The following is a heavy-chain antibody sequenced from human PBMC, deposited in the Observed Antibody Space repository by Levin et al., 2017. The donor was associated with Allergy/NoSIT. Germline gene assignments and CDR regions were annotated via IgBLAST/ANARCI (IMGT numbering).Heavy chain of an antibody. J-gene: IGHJ1*01. Sequence: SCAASGFTFRSYGMHWVRQAPGKGLEWVAVISYDGSGTYYANSVKGRFTISRDNSKNTVNLQMNSLRDEDTAVYYCGSWLTRSYIHHWGQGTLVIVSS. D-gene: IGHD3-9*01. CDR1: GFTFRSYG. V-gene: IGHV3-30*03. CDR2: ISYDGSGT. CDR3: GSWLTRSYIHH.